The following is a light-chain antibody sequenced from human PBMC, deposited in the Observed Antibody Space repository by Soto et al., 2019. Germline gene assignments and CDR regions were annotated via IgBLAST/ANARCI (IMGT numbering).Light chain of an antibody. Sequence: DIQMTQSPSSLSASVGDRVTITCQASQDISNYLNWYQQKPGKAPKLLIHDASNLETGVPQRFSGSGSGTEFTLTISSLQTDDFSTYYCQQYHSYWTFGQGTKVDIK. CDR3: QQYHSYWT. CDR2: DAS. V-gene: IGKV1-33*01. J-gene: IGKJ1*01. CDR1: QDISNY.